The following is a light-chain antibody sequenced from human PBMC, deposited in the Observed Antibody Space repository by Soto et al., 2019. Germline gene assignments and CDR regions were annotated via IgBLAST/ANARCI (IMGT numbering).Light chain of an antibody. CDR2: DAS. V-gene: IGKV3D-15*01. CDR1: QSVDND. CDR3: QQYNNWPLT. Sequence: EIVMKQSPATLSVSPGDRATLSCRASQSVDNDLAWYQQKPGQPPRLLIYDASTRATGIPARFSGSQTGTEFTLTSSSLLSEDFAVYSCQQYNNWPLTFGGGTKVDIK. J-gene: IGKJ4*01.